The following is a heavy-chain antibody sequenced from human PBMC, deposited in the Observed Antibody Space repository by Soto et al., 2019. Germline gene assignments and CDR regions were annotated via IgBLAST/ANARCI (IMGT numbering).Heavy chain of an antibody. CDR1: GGSISGGDYY. Sequence: SETLSLTCTVSGGSISGGDYYWSWIRQPPGKGLEWIGYIYYSGSTYYNPPLKSRVTISVDTSKNQFSLKLSSVTAADTAVYYSATGGELHYYYYHGMDVWGQGTTVTVSS. J-gene: IGHJ6*02. CDR3: ATGGELHYYYYHGMDV. V-gene: IGHV4-30-4*01. D-gene: IGHD1-26*01. CDR2: IYYSGST.